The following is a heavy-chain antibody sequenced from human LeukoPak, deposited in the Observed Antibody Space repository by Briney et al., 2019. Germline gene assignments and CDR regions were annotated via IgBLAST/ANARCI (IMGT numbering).Heavy chain of an antibody. V-gene: IGHV4-59*01. Sequence: SETLSLTCTVSGGSISSYYWSWIRQPPGKGLEWIGYIYYSGSTNHNPSLKSRVTISVDTSKNQFSLKLSSVTAADTAVYYCARELKEYYYDSSGSVGYYFDYWGQGTLVTVSS. CDR2: IYYSGST. D-gene: IGHD3-22*01. CDR3: ARELKEYYYDSSGSVGYYFDY. CDR1: GGSISSYY. J-gene: IGHJ4*02.